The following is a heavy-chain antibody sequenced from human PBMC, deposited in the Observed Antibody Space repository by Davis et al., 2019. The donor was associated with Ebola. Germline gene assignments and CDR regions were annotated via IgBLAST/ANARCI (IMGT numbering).Heavy chain of an antibody. CDR1: GYSFTSYW. CDR3: ARRASSSYYGMDV. CDR2: IDPSDSYT. Sequence: GGSLRLSCKGSGYSFTSYWIGWVRQMPGKGLEWMGRIDPSDSYTNYSPSFQGHVTISADKSISTAYLQWSSLKASDTAMYYCARRASSSYYGMDVWGQGTTVTVSS. V-gene: IGHV5-10-1*01. D-gene: IGHD2-2*01. J-gene: IGHJ6*02.